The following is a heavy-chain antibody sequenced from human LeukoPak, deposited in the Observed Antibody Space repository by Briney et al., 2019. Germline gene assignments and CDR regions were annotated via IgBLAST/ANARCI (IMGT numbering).Heavy chain of an antibody. CDR1: GFTFSSYS. CDR3: ARGATADTRHLDY. D-gene: IGHD2-21*02. CDR2: ISSSSNDI. Sequence: GGSLRLSCAASGFTFSSYSMNWVRQAPGKGLEWVSIISSSSNDIHYADSVKGRFTIYRDNTKNSVYLQMNSLRDEDTAVYSCARGATADTRHLDYWGQASLVTVSS. J-gene: IGHJ4*02. V-gene: IGHV3-21*01.